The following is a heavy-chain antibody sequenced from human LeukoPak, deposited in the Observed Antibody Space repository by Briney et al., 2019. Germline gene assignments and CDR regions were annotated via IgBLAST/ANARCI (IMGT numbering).Heavy chain of an antibody. Sequence: PGGSLRLSCAASGFSFTTYAMSWVRQAPGKGLEWLSTVSDSGADTYYADSVKGRFTISRDNSRNTVYLQMNSLRAEDAAVYYCAKSHLVAQRGYYDYWGQGTLVTVSS. D-gene: IGHD2-15*01. CDR3: AKSHLVAQRGYYDY. CDR1: GFSFTTYA. CDR2: VSDSGADT. V-gene: IGHV3-23*01. J-gene: IGHJ4*02.